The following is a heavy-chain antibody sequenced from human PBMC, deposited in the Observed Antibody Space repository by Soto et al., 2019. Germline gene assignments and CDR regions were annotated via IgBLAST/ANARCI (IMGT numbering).Heavy chain of an antibody. Sequence: QVQLQQWGAGLLKPSETLSLTCAVYGGSFSGYYWSWIRQPPGKGLEWIGEINHSGSTNYNPSLKSRVTISVDTSKNQFSPKLSSVTAADTAVYYCARGLLVRFDYYYYMDVWGKGTTVTVSS. CDR1: GGSFSGYY. V-gene: IGHV4-34*01. D-gene: IGHD6-6*01. CDR2: INHSGST. J-gene: IGHJ6*03. CDR3: ARGLLVRFDYYYYMDV.